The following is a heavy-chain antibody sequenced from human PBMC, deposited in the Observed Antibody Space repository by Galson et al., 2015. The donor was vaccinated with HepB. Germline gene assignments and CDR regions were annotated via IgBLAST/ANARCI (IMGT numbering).Heavy chain of an antibody. CDR1: GFTFDDYA. CDR2: ITWNSDTI. Sequence: SLRLSCAASGFTFDDYAMHWVRQAPGEGLEWVSSITWNSDTIDYADSVKGRFTISRDNAKNSLYLQMNSLRAEDTAFYYCAREGYGDYGWGMDVWGQGTTVTVSS. J-gene: IGHJ6*02. V-gene: IGHV3-9*01. D-gene: IGHD4-17*01. CDR3: AREGYGDYGWGMDV.